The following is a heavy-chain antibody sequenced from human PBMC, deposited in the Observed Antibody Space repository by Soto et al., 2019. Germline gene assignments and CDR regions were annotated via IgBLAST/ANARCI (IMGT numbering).Heavy chain of an antibody. D-gene: IGHD1-26*01. CDR2: VSGCNGHT. V-gene: IGHV1-18*01. CDR1: GYTFFSYA. J-gene: IGHJ5*02. CDR3: ARFLGPTSSENWFDP. Sequence: KLVQSGAEVKKPGASVKVSCQTSGYTFFSYAITWVRQAPGQGLEWMGWVSGCNGHTNYAQKFQERVTMTRDIATTTVFMAVRTLRSDDTAVYYCARFLGPTSSENWFDPWGQGTLVTVSS.